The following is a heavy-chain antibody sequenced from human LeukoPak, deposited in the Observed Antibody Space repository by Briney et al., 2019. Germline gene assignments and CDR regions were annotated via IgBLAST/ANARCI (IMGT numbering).Heavy chain of an antibody. Sequence: GGSLRLSCAASGFSVRSNYMNWVRQAPGKGLEWVSAIHTGGNTDYADSVKGRFTVSRDNSQNTIYLHMNSLRAEDTAVYYCTGGTAYSGYGGYWGQGTLVTVSS. CDR2: IHTGGNT. D-gene: IGHD6-25*01. CDR3: TGGTAYSGYGGY. CDR1: GFSVRSNY. V-gene: IGHV3-53*01. J-gene: IGHJ4*02.